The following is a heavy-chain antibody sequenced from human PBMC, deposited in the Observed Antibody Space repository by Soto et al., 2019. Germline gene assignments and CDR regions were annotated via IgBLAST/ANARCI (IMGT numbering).Heavy chain of an antibody. CDR2: ISAYNGNT. CDR1: GYTFTSYG. V-gene: IGHV1-18*01. CDR3: ARGYSSGWYKGDYIDY. Sequence: ASVKVSCKASGYTFTSYGISWVRQAPGQGLEWMEWISAYNGNTNYAQKLQGRVTMTTDTSTSTAYMELRSLRSDDTAVYYCARGYSSGWYKGDYIDYWGQATLVTVSS. D-gene: IGHD6-19*01. J-gene: IGHJ4*02.